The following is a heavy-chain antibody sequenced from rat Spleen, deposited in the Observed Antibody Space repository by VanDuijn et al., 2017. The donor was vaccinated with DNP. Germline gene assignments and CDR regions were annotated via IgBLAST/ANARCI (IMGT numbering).Heavy chain of an antibody. CDR1: GFSLTTYG. V-gene: IGHV2S12*01. J-gene: IGHJ4*01. CDR3: ARGNYYSSYAMDA. Sequence: QVQLIESGPGLVQPSQTLSLTCTVSGFSLTTYGVTWVRQPPGKGLEWIAAISSGGSTDYNSALKSRLSISRDTSKSQVFLKMNSLQTEDIATYYCARGNYYSSYAMDAWGQGTSVTVSS. CDR2: ISSGGST. D-gene: IGHD1-2*01.